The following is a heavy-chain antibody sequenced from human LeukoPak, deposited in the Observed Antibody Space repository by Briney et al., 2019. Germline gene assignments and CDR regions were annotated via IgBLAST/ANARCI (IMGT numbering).Heavy chain of an antibody. Sequence: GGSLRLSCAASGFTVSSNYMSWVRQAPGKGLEWVSVIYSGGSTYYADSVKGRFTISRDNAKNSLYLEMNSLRAEDTAVYYCARDKVVGPTIFDHWGQGTLVTVSS. J-gene: IGHJ4*02. CDR3: ARDKVVGPTIFDH. CDR1: GFTVSSNY. D-gene: IGHD1-26*01. CDR2: IYSGGST. V-gene: IGHV3-53*01.